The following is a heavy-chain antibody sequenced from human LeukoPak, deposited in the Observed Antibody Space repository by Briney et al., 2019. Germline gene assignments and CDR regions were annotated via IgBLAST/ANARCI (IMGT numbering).Heavy chain of an antibody. D-gene: IGHD3-22*01. J-gene: IGHJ5*01. Sequence: SWETLCLTCVVSGFSFSSSNYYWGWIRQSPGKGLEWIGCIYSGESTYYNPSLKSRVIVSSNISKNQFFLMLNSMTAAYPAVYFCARDGFGDYDSSGYYVGYDSWGQGTLVTVSS. CDR2: IYSGEST. CDR3: ARDGFGDYDSSGYYVGYDS. CDR1: GFSFSSSNYY. V-gene: IGHV4-39*07.